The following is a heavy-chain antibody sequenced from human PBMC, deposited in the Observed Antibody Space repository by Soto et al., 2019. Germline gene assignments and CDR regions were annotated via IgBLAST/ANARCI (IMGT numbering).Heavy chain of an antibody. CDR2: INPNSGGT. CDR3: AREEGIPARASNWSDP. D-gene: IGHD6-6*01. V-gene: IGHV1-2*02. CDR1: GYTFTGYY. J-gene: IGHJ5*02. Sequence: ASVKVSCKASGYTFTGYYMHWVLQAPGQGLEWMGWINPNSGGTNYAQKFQGRVTMTRDTSISTAYMELSRLRSDDTAVYYCAREEGIPARASNWSDPSGQGILVTVYS.